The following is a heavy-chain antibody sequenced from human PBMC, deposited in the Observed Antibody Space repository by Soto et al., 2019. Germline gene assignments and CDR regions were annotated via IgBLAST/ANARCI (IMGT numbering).Heavy chain of an antibody. CDR3: ARGTRALITSFFAY. Sequence: ETLSLTCSVSGDAISNYYRSWIRQTPGKGLEWIGCVHDSGSTDYNPSLKGRVTMSLHTSKSQFSLNLSSVTAADSATYYCARGTRALITSFFAYWGQGIPVTVSS. V-gene: IGHV4-59*01. J-gene: IGHJ4*02. CDR2: VHDSGST. CDR1: GDAISNYY. D-gene: IGHD1-20*01.